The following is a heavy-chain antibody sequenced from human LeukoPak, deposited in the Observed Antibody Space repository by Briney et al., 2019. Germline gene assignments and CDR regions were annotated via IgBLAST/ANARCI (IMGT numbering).Heavy chain of an antibody. CDR3: SRDQEGFDY. J-gene: IGHJ4*02. Sequence: ASVKVSCKASGYTFTNNYLHWVRQAPGQGLEWMGMIYPRDGSTSYAQNFQGRVTVTRDTSTTTVHMELRGLRSEDTAVYYCSRDQEGFDYWGQGTVVTVSS. V-gene: IGHV1-46*01. CDR1: GYTFTNNY. CDR2: IYPRDGST.